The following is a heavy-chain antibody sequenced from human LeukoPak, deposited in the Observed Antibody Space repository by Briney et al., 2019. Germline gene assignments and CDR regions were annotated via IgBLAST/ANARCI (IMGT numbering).Heavy chain of an antibody. J-gene: IGHJ5*02. CDR3: ARDATPFRTLNGFAP. CDR1: GGSINSYY. D-gene: IGHD1-14*01. CDR2: IYYSGST. V-gene: IGHV4-59*01. Sequence: SETLSLTCTVSGGSINSYYWTWIRQPPGKALEWIGYIYYSGSTYYNPSLKSRVTISLDTSKNQFSLKLSSVTAADTAVYYCARDATPFRTLNGFAPWGREPPSPVS.